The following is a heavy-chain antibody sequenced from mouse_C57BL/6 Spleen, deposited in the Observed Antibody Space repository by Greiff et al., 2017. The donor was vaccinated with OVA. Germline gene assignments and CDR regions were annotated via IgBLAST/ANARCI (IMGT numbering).Heavy chain of an antibody. D-gene: IGHD3-2*02. Sequence: QVQLQQSGAELVMPGASVKLSCKASGYTFTSYWMHWVKQRPGQGLEWIGEIDPSDSYTNYNQKFKGKSTLSVDKSSSTAYMQLSSLTSEDSAVYYCARAWRDSSGRAWFAYWGQGTLVTVSA. CDR1: GYTFTSYW. CDR3: ARAWRDSSGRAWFAY. J-gene: IGHJ3*01. V-gene: IGHV1-69*01. CDR2: IDPSDSYT.